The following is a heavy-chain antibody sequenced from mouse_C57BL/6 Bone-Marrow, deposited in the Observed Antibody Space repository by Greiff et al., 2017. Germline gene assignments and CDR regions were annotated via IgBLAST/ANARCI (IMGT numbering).Heavy chain of an antibody. CDR3: ARGYGSSHYYAMDY. Sequence: DVQLQESGPGLVKPSQSLSLTCSVTGYSITSGYYWNWIRQFPGNKLEWMGYISYDGSNNYNPSLKNRISITRDTSKNQFFLKLNSLTTEDTATYDCARGYGSSHYYAMDYWGQGTSVTVSS. V-gene: IGHV3-6*01. D-gene: IGHD1-1*01. J-gene: IGHJ4*01. CDR2: ISYDGSN. CDR1: GYSITSGYY.